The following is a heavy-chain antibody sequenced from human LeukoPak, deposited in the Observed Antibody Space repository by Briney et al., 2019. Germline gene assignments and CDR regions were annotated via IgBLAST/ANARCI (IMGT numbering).Heavy chain of an antibody. CDR3: ARGCSGGSCFYYYYYGMDV. CDR2: IYYSGST. D-gene: IGHD2-15*01. V-gene: IGHV4-59*01. Sequence: SETLSLTCTVSGGSISSYYWSWIRQPPGKGLEWIGYIYYSGSTNYNPSLKSRVTISVDTSKNQFSLKLSSVTAAGTAVYYCARGCSGGSCFYYYYYGMDVWGQGTTVTVSS. J-gene: IGHJ6*02. CDR1: GGSISSYY.